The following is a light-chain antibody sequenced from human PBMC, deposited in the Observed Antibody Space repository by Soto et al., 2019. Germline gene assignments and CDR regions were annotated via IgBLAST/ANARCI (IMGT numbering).Light chain of an antibody. V-gene: IGKV1-33*01. CDR3: QQYDNLPFT. CDR1: QDISNY. Sequence: DLQMTQSPSSLSASVGDRVTITCQASQDISNYLNWYQQKSGKAPKLLIYDASNLETGVPSRFSGSGSGTDFTFTISSLQPEDIATYYCQQYDNLPFTFGPGTKVDIK. J-gene: IGKJ3*01. CDR2: DAS.